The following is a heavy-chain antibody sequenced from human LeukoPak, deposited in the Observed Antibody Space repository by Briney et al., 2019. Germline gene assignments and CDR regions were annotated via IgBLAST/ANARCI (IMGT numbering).Heavy chain of an antibody. CDR3: ARGSPNYDFWSGDFDWLLSGPDY. V-gene: IGHV3-30-3*01. CDR1: GFTLSSYA. CDR2: ISYDGSNK. D-gene: IGHD3-3*01. J-gene: IGHJ4*02. Sequence: PGGSLRLSCAASGFTLSSYAMHWVRQAPGKGLEWVAVISYDGSNKYYADSVKGRFTISRDNSKNTLYLQMNSLRAEDTAVYYCARGSPNYDFWSGDFDWLLSGPDYWGQGTLVTVSS.